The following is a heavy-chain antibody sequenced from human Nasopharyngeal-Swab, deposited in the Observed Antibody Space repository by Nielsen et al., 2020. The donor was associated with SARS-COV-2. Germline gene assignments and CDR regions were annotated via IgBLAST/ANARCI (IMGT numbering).Heavy chain of an antibody. CDR3: AHNRIGYYYYTDV. D-gene: IGHD1-1*01. J-gene: IGHJ6*03. V-gene: IGHV3-30*03. CDR2: ISYDGSNK. Sequence: GGSLRLSCAASGFTFSSYGMHWVRQAPGKGLEWVAVISYDGSNKYYADSVKGRFTISRDNSKNTLYLQMNSLRAEDTAVYYCAHNRIGYYYYTDVWGKGTTVTVSS. CDR1: GFTFSSYG.